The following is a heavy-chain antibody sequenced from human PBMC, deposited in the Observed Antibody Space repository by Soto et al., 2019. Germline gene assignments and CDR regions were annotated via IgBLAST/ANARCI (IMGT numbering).Heavy chain of an antibody. V-gene: IGHV4-34*01. CDR2: INHSGST. CDR1: GGSFSGYY. J-gene: IGHJ4*02. CDR3: AGGARAYSSSWYYVNY. Sequence: SETLSLTCAVYGGSFSGYYWSWIRQPPGKGLEWIGEINHSGSTNYNPSLKSRVTISVDTSKNQFSLKLSSVTAADTAVYYCAGGARAYSSSWYYVNYWGQGTLVTVSS. D-gene: IGHD6-13*01.